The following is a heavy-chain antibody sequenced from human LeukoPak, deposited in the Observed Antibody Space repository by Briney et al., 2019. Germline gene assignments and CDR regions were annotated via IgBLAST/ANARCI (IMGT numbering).Heavy chain of an antibody. V-gene: IGHV3-23*01. Sequence: GGSLRLSCAASGFTSNDYAMYWVRQAPRRGLEWVAGISGSGGGGHYADSVKGRFTISRDNSKNTVYLQMDSLRAEDAALYYCTTSTTGYRSDQYPGSPADNWGQGALVTVSS. J-gene: IGHJ4*02. D-gene: IGHD6-19*01. CDR2: ISGSGGGG. CDR1: GFTSNDYA. CDR3: TTSTTGYRSDQYPGSPADN.